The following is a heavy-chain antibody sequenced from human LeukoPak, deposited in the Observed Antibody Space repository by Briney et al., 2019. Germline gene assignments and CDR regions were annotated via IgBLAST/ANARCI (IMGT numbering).Heavy chain of an antibody. CDR2: IWYDGSNE. V-gene: IGHV3-33*01. Sequence: GGSLRLSCVASGFIISTYGMHWVRQAPGKGLEWVAVIWYDGSNEYYIDSVKGRFTASRDNSKNTAWLQMNSLRADDTGVYYCARDIYSMDVRGQGTTVTVSS. CDR3: ARDIYSMDV. J-gene: IGHJ6*02. CDR1: GFIISTYG.